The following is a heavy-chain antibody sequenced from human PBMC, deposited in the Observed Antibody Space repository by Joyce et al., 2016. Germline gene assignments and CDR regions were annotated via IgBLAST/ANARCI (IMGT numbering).Heavy chain of an antibody. D-gene: IGHD4-17*01. CDR2: IYHSGRT. J-gene: IGHJ4*02. Sequence: QVQLQESGPGLVKPSGTLSLTCAVSGGSISRSNWWSWVRQPPGKGLEWIGEIYHSGRTNYSPSLKSRVTMSVDKSKNQFSLKLTSVTAADTAVYFCATDPYGDYFDHWGQGALVTVSS. CDR3: ATDPYGDYFDH. CDR1: GGSISRSNW. V-gene: IGHV4-4*02.